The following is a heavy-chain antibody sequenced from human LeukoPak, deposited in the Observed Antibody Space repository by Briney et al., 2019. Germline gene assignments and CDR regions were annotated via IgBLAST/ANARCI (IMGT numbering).Heavy chain of an antibody. J-gene: IGHJ6*02. CDR3: ARVSLAKGYYYYGMDV. Sequence: ASVKVSCKASGYTFTGYYMHWVRQAPGQGLEWMGWINPNSGGTNYAQKLQGRVTMTRDTSISTAYMELSRLRSDDTAVYYCARVSLAKGYYYYGMDVWGQGTTVTVSS. CDR1: GYTFTGYY. D-gene: IGHD2/OR15-2a*01. V-gene: IGHV1-2*02. CDR2: INPNSGGT.